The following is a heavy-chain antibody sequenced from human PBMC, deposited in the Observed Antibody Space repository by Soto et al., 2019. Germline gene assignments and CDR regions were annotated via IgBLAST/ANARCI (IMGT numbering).Heavy chain of an antibody. CDR1: GYTFTNYG. J-gene: IGHJ5*02. D-gene: IGHD6-6*01. V-gene: IGHV1-18*01. CDR2: ISVYNGYT. Sequence: ASVKVSCKASGYTFTNYGISWVRQAPGQGLEWMGWISVYNGYTNCAQKLQGRITMTTDTSTSTAYMELSSLRSEDTAVYYCASTKDSSSGWFDPWGQGTLVTVSS. CDR3: ASTKDSSSGWFDP.